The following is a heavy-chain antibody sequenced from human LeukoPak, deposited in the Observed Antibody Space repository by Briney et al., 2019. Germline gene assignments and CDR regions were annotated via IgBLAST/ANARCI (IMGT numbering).Heavy chain of an antibody. CDR2: FDPEDGET. CDR1: GYTLTELS. J-gene: IGHJ4*02. Sequence: ASVKVSCKVSGYTLTELSMHWVRQAPGKGLEWMGGFDPEDGETIYAQKFQGRVTMTEDTSTDTAYIELSSLRSEDTAVYYCATDLMYYYGSGSYRYWGQGTLVTVSS. CDR3: ATDLMYYYGSGSYRY. D-gene: IGHD3-10*01. V-gene: IGHV1-24*01.